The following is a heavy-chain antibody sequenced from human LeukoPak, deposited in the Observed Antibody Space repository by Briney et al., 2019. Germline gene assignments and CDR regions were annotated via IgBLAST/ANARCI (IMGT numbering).Heavy chain of an antibody. CDR3: AREKNGGFYFDY. CDR2: IWYDGSNK. CDR1: GFTFSSYG. Sequence: PGGSLRLSCAASGFTFSSYGMHWVRQAPGKGLEWVAVIWYDGSNKYYADSVKGRFTISRDNSKNTQYLQMNSLRAEDTAVYYCAREKNGGFYFDYWGQGTLVTVSS. D-gene: IGHD4-23*01. V-gene: IGHV3-33*01. J-gene: IGHJ4*02.